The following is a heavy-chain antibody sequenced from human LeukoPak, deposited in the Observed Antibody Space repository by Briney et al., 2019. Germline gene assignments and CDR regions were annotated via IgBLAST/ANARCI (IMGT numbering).Heavy chain of an antibody. D-gene: IGHD2-15*01. CDR2: VFQLQTVRT. J-gene: IGHJ5*02. Sequence: PSETLSVTCGVSGSSISNGYYWAWFRQPPGKGLEWIATVFQLQTVRTFYNPSLESRVAMSLDTTHNHFSLHLTSVTASDTALYFCARVLPTPKLLDPWGQGTLVTVSS. CDR3: ARVLPTPKLLDP. CDR1: GSSISNGYY. V-gene: IGHV4-38-2*01.